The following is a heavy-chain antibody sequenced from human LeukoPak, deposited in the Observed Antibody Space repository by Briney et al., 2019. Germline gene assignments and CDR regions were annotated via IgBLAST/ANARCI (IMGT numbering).Heavy chain of an antibody. D-gene: IGHD3-3*02. Sequence: SETLSLTCAVYGGSFSGYYWSWIRQPPGKGLEWIGEINHSGSTNYNPSLKSRVTISVDTSKNQFSLKLSSVTAADTAVYYCARLSRGQIASNWGQGTLVTVSS. V-gene: IGHV4-34*01. J-gene: IGHJ4*02. CDR2: INHSGST. CDR1: GGSFSGYY. CDR3: ARLSRGQIASN.